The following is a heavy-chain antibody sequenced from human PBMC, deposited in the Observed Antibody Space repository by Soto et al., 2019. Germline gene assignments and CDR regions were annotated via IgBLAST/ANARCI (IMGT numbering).Heavy chain of an antibody. J-gene: IGHJ4*02. D-gene: IGHD3-10*01. CDR2: VNQDGGEK. Sequence: EVQLVESGGGLVQPGGSLRLSCAASGFTFSSYWMSWVRQAPGKGLEWVANVNQDGGEKFYVGSVKGRFTNSRDNAMNSPYLQMTSLRSEDTAVYYCARGRPVPYWGQGTLVTVSS. V-gene: IGHV3-7*01. CDR1: GFTFSSYW. CDR3: ARGRPVPY.